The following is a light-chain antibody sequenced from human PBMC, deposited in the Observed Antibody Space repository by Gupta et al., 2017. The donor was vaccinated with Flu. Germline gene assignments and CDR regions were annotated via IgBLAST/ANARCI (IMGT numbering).Light chain of an antibody. CDR2: DNN. V-gene: IGLV1-51*01. J-gene: IGLJ3*02. Sequence: HSVLTQPPSVSAAPGQKVTISCSGSSSNIGNNYVSWYQQLPGTAPKLLIYDNNKRPSGIPDRFSGSKSGTSATLGITGLQTGDEADYYCGTWDSSLSLWVFGGGTKLTVL. CDR1: SSNIGNNY. CDR3: GTWDSSLSLWV.